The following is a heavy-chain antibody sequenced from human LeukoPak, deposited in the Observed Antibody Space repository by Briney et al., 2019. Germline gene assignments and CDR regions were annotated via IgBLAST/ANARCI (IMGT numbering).Heavy chain of an antibody. CDR3: ASRGDYDSWSGSGYYFDY. J-gene: IGHJ4*02. V-gene: IGHV4-4*02. CDR2: IYHSGST. D-gene: IGHD3-3*01. Sequence: SETLSLTCAVSGGSISSSNWWSWVRQPPGKGLEWIGEIYHSGSTNYNPSLKSRVTISVDKSKNQFSLKLSSVTAADTAVYYCASRGDYDSWSGSGYYFDYWGQGTLVTVSS. CDR1: GGSISSSNW.